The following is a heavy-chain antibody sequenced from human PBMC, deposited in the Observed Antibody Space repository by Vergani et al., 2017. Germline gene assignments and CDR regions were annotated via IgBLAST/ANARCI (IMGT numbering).Heavy chain of an antibody. Sequence: QVQLQESGPGLVKPSETLSLTCIVSGGSISNYYWSWIRQPPGKGLEWIGSISHSGYTFYSPSLKSRVSMSVDTSKNQFSLRVNSVTAADTAVYYCVRDPWESGGPYSGCWGRGTLVSVSS. CDR2: ISHSGYT. D-gene: IGHD2-15*01. CDR1: GGSISNYY. J-gene: IGHJ4*02. V-gene: IGHV4-59*04. CDR3: VRDPWESGGPYSGC.